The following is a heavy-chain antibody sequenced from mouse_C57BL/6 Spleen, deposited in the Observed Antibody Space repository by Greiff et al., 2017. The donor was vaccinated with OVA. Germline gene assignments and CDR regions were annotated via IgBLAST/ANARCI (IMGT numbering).Heavy chain of an antibody. J-gene: IGHJ4*01. CDR2: IYPGDGDT. V-gene: IGHV1-82*01. CDR3: EREKAVVAPYYAMDY. D-gene: IGHD1-1*01. Sequence: QVQLQQSGPELVKPGASVKISCKASGYAFSSSWMNWVKQRPGKGLEWIGRIYPGDGDTNYNGKFKGKATLTADKSSSTAYMQLSSLTSEDSAVYFCEREKAVVAPYYAMDYWGQGTSVTVSS. CDR1: GYAFSSSW.